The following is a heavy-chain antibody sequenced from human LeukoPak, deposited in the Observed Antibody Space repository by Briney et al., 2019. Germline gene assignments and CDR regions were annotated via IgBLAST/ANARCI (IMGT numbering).Heavy chain of an antibody. CDR3: TSGSTGYYIFDY. CDR1: GFTFSSYG. J-gene: IGHJ4*02. CDR2: IWYDGSNK. Sequence: GMSLRLSCAATGFTFSSYGMHWVRQAPGKGLEWVAVIWYDGSNKYYADSVKGRFTISRDNSKNTLYLQMNSLRAEDTAVYYCTSGSTGYYIFDYWGQGTLVTVSS. V-gene: IGHV3-33*01. D-gene: IGHD3-9*01.